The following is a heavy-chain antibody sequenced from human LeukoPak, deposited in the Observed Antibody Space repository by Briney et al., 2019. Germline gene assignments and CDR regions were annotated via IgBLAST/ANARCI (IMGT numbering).Heavy chain of an antibody. CDR1: GFTFSSYG. CDR2: IRYDGSNK. J-gene: IGHJ6*03. D-gene: IGHD4-17*01. V-gene: IGHV3-30*02. Sequence: PGGSLMLSFAASGFTFSSYGMHWGRPAPGKGLEGGAFIRYDGSNKYYADSAQARFTISRDNSNNTLYLQMTSLRAEDTAVYYCAKDYDYGDYGSYYYYMDVWGKGTTVTISS. CDR3: AKDYDYGDYGSYYYYMDV.